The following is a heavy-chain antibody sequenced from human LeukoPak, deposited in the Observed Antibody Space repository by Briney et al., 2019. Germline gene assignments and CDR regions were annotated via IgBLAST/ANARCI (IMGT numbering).Heavy chain of an antibody. Sequence: PGGSLRLSCAASGFTFSSYSMNWVRQAPGKGLEWVSSISSSSSYIYYADSVKGRFTISRDNAKNSLYLQMNSLRAEDTAVYYCARDLGTISVAFDIWGQGTMVTVSS. CDR2: ISSSSSYI. D-gene: IGHD5-12*01. V-gene: IGHV3-21*01. J-gene: IGHJ3*02. CDR1: GFTFSSYS. CDR3: ARDLGTISVAFDI.